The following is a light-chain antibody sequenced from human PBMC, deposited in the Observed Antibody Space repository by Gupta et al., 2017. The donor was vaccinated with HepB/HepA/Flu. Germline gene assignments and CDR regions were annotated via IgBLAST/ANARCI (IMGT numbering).Light chain of an antibody. Sequence: AIRMTQSPSSLSASTGDRVSITCRASQGISSYLAWYQVKPGKAPKLIIHAASTLQIGVPSRFSGSGSGTEFTLTISCLQSEDFASYYCQQYYAEPRTFGQGTKVEIE. CDR3: QQYYAEPRT. J-gene: IGKJ1*01. V-gene: IGKV1-8*01. CDR2: AAS. CDR1: QGISSY.